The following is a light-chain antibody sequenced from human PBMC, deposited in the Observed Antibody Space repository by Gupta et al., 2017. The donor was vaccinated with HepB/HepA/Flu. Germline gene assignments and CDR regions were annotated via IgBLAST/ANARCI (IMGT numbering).Light chain of an antibody. V-gene: IGLV1-40*01. CDR3: QSYDNNLSGSV. Sequence: QSVLTQSPSVSGVPGQRVTISFTGSSSNIGADYDVHWYQHLPGTAPKLLIYANDIRPSGSPDRFSGSKSGTSASLAITGLQPEDEADYYCQSYDNNLSGSVFGGGTKVTVL. CDR1: SSNIGADYD. J-gene: IGLJ2*01. CDR2: AND.